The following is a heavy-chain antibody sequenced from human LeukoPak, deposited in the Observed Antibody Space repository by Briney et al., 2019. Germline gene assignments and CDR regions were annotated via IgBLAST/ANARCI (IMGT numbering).Heavy chain of an antibody. CDR3: ARDSEVATISSTWFDP. Sequence: ASVTVSCTASGYTFTGYYMHWVRQAPGQGLEWMGWINPNSGGTNYAQKFQGWVTMTRDTSISTAYMELSRLRSDDTAVYYCARDSEVATISSTWFDPWGQGTLVTVSS. J-gene: IGHJ5*02. V-gene: IGHV1-2*04. D-gene: IGHD5-24*01. CDR1: GYTFTGYY. CDR2: INPNSGGT.